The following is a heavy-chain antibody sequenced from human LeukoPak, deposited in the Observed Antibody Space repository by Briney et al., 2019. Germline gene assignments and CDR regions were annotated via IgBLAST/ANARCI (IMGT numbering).Heavy chain of an antibody. CDR2: IYLGGST. V-gene: IGHV4-4*02. Sequence: WETLSLTCAVSGGSFSSCTWWCGVRPPPGKGLGGFGKIYLGGSTNYTPSLKGRFTISGDTSKNTFSLNMSSVTAADTAVYYWARDFGYYDSSGYELFDYWGQGTLVTVSS. D-gene: IGHD3-22*01. CDR3: ARDFGYYDSSGYELFDY. J-gene: IGHJ4*02. CDR1: GGSFSSCTW.